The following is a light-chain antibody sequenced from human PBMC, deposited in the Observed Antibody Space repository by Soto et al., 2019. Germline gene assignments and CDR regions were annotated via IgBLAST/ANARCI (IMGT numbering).Light chain of an antibody. J-gene: IGKJ3*01. Sequence: DIQMTQSPSTLSASVGDRVTITCRASQSISSWLAWYQQKPGKAPKLLIYDASSLESGVPSRFSGSGSGTEFTLTISGLQPDDFATYDCQQYNSYSLSFGPGTKVDIK. CDR3: QQYNSYSLS. CDR1: QSISSW. CDR2: DAS. V-gene: IGKV1-5*01.